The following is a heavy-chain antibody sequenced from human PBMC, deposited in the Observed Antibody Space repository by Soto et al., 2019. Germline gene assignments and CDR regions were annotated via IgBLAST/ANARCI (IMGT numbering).Heavy chain of an antibody. CDR2: ISWNSGSI. V-gene: IGHV3-9*01. CDR1: GFTFDDYA. Sequence: GGSLRLSCAASGFTFDDYAMHWVRQAPGKGLEWVSGISWNSGSIGYADSVKGRFTISRDNAKNSLYLQMNSLRAEDTALYYCAKDGLRFLEWPSYWGQGTLVTVSS. CDR3: AKDGLRFLEWPSY. D-gene: IGHD3-3*01. J-gene: IGHJ4*02.